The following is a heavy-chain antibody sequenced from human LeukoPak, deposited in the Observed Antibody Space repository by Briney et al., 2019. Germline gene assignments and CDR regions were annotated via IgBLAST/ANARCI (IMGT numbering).Heavy chain of an antibody. CDR3: AISIRMATIYGMDV. CDR1: GFTFSDYY. D-gene: IGHD5-24*01. V-gene: IGHV3-11*01. J-gene: IGHJ6*02. CDR2: ISSSGSTI. Sequence: PGGSLRLSCAASGFTFSDYYMSWIRQAPGKGLEWVSYISSSGSTIYYADSVKGRFTISRDNAKNSLYLQMNSLRAEDTAVYYCAISIRMATIYGMDVWGQGTTVTVSS.